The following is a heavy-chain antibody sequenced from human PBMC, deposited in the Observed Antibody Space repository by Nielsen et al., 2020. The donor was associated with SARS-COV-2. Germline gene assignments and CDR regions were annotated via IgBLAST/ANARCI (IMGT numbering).Heavy chain of an antibody. J-gene: IGHJ4*02. Sequence: GESLKISCAASGFTFSSYAMHWVRQAPGKGLEWVAVISYDGSEKYYADSVKGRFSISRDNAKNTLYLQMNSLRAEDTAVYYCARDPDSYSGYDRGIDCWGQGTLVTVSS. CDR3: ARDPDSYSGYDRGIDC. V-gene: IGHV3-30*04. CDR2: ISYDGSEK. D-gene: IGHD5-12*01. CDR1: GFTFSSYA.